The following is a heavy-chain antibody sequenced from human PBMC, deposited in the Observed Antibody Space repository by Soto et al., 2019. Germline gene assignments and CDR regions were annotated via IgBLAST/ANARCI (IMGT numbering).Heavy chain of an antibody. CDR2: IYPGDSDT. D-gene: IGHD6-13*01. J-gene: IGHJ6*02. V-gene: IGHV5-51*01. Sequence: GESLKISCKGSGYSFTSYWIGWVRQMPGKGLEWMGIIYPGDSDTRYSPSFQGQVTISADKSISTAYLQWSCLKASDTAMYYCARHLAAEGYGMDVWGQGTTVTVSS. CDR1: GYSFTSYW. CDR3: ARHLAAEGYGMDV.